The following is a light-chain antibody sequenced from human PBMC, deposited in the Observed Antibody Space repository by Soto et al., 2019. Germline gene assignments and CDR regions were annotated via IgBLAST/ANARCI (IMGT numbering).Light chain of an antibody. CDR3: QQYGSSQGT. CDR1: QSVSSSY. CDR2: GAS. J-gene: IGKJ1*01. V-gene: IGKV3-20*01. Sequence: EIVLTQSQGTLSLSPGERATLSCRASQSVSSSYLAWYQKKPGQAPRLHIYGASSRATGIQDRFSGSGSGTDVTLTISRLEPEDFAVYYCQQYGSSQGTFGQGTKVDIE.